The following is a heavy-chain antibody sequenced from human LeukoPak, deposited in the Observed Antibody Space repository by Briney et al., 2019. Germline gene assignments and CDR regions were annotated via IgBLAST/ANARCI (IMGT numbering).Heavy chain of an antibody. D-gene: IGHD2-2*01. J-gene: IGHJ4*02. V-gene: IGHV1-18*01. CDR3: ARVRDIVVVPAAFFDY. CDR2: ISAYNGNT. CDR1: GYTFTSYG. Sequence: GASVKVSCKASGYTFTSYGISWVRQAPGQGLDWMGWISAYNGNTNYAQKLQGRVTMTTDTSTSTAYMELRSLRSDDTAVYYCARVRDIVVVPAAFFDYWGQGTLVTVSS.